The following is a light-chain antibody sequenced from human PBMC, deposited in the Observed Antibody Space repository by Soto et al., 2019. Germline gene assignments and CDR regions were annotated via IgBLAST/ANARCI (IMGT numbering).Light chain of an antibody. J-gene: IGLJ1*01. V-gene: IGLV2-14*03. CDR2: DVT. CDR1: RRDVGGFNY. Sequence: QSVLTQPASVSGSPGQSITISCTGTRRDVGGFNYVSWYQQHPGKAPKLMIYDVTNRPSGVSYRVSGSKSGNTASLTISGLQAENEADYYCTSYTSSSTYVFGTGTKLSV. CDR3: TSYTSSSTYV.